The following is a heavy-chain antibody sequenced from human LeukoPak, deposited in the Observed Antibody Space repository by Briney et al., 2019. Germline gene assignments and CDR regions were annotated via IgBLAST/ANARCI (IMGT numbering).Heavy chain of an antibody. J-gene: IGHJ6*03. Sequence: PSETLSLTCTVSGDSISSSSYYWGWIRQPPGKGLEWIGSIYYSGSTYYNPSLKSRVTISVDTSKNQFSLKLSSVTAADTAVYYCARQTLRLYYYYYYMDVWGKGTTVTVSS. V-gene: IGHV4-39*01. CDR2: IYYSGST. D-gene: IGHD4-17*01. CDR3: ARQTLRLYYYYYYMDV. CDR1: GDSISSSSYY.